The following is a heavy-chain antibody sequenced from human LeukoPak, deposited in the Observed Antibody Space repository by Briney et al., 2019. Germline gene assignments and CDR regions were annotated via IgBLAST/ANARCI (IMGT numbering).Heavy chain of an antibody. V-gene: IGHV3-11*03. CDR2: ISGSGSNT. CDR1: GFTFSDYY. J-gene: IGHJ6*02. D-gene: IGHD3-10*01. Sequence: PGGSLRLSCAASGFTFSDYYMSWIRQAPGKGLEWVSFISGSGSNTKYADSVKGRFTISRDNAKNSLYLQMNSLRAEDTAVYYCARIHPYYYGSGSYLMGYYYFGMDVWGQGTTVTVSS. CDR3: ARIHPYYYGSGSYLMGYYYFGMDV.